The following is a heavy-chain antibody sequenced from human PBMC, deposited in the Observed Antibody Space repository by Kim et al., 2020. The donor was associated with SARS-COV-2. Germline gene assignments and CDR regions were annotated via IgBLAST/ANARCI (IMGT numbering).Heavy chain of an antibody. J-gene: IGHJ3*02. CDR1: GGSISSSSYY. CDR2: IYYSGST. Sequence: SETLSLTCTVSGGSISSSSYYWGWIRQPPGKGLEWIGSIYYSGSTYYNPSLKSRVTISVDTSKNQFSLKLSSVTAADTAVYYCARHQKKNYDILTGSMSAFDIWGQGTMVTVSS. D-gene: IGHD3-9*01. V-gene: IGHV4-39*01. CDR3: ARHQKKNYDILTGSMSAFDI.